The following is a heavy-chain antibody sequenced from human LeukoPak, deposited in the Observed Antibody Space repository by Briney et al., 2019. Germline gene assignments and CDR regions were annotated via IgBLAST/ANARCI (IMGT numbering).Heavy chain of an antibody. Sequence: GASVKVSCKASGGTFSSYAISWVRQAPGQGLEWMGRIIPILGIANHAQKFQGRVTITADKSTSTAYMELSSLRSEDTAVYYCARDIRYCTNGVCSGNWFDPWGQGTLVTVSS. CDR3: ARDIRYCTNGVCSGNWFDP. J-gene: IGHJ5*02. CDR1: GGTFSSYA. V-gene: IGHV1-69*04. CDR2: IIPILGIA. D-gene: IGHD2-8*01.